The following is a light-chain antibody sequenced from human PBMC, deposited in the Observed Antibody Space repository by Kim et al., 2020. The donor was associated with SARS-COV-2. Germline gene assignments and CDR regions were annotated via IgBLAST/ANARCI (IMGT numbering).Light chain of an antibody. CDR1: SSNIGAAYD. Sequence: QRVTISCTGSSSNIGAAYDVQWNQQLPGTAPKLLIYGNSNRPSGVPDRFSGSKSGASASLAITGLQVEDEADYYCQSNDRLSDYVVFGGGTQLTVL. CDR3: QSNDRLSDYVV. J-gene: IGLJ2*01. CDR2: GNS. V-gene: IGLV1-40*03.